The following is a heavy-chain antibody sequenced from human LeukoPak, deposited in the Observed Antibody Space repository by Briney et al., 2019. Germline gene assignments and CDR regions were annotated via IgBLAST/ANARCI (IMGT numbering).Heavy chain of an antibody. D-gene: IGHD3-22*01. CDR2: ISWNSGSI. J-gene: IGHJ3*02. CDR3: AKDEDDSSGYFHACDI. CDR1: GFTFDDYA. Sequence: GGSLRLSCAASGFTFDDYAMHWVRQAPGKGLEWVSGISWNSGSIGYADSVKGRFTISRDNAKNSLYLQMNSLRAEDTALYYCAKDEDDSSGYFHACDIWGQGTMVTVSS. V-gene: IGHV3-9*01.